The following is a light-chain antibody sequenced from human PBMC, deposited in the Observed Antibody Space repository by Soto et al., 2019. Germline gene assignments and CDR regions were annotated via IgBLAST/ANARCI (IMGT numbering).Light chain of an antibody. V-gene: IGKV3-11*01. CDR2: DAS. Sequence: EIVLTQSPATLSLSPGERATLSCRASQSVSSYFAWYQQKPGQAPRLLIYDASNRATGIPARFSGSGSGTDFTFTISSLEPEDFAVYYCQQRSNWALTFGGGTKVEIK. J-gene: IGKJ4*01. CDR3: QQRSNWALT. CDR1: QSVSSY.